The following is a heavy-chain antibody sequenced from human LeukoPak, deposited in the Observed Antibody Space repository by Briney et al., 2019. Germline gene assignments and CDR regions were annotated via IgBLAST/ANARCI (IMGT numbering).Heavy chain of an antibody. CDR3: ARDKDGGKKYYYYYMDV. CDR2: IIHILGIA. Sequence: SVKVSCKASGGTFSSYTISWVRQAPGQGLEWMGRIIHILGIANYAQKFQGRVTITADKHTSTAYMELSSLRSEDTAVYYCARDKDGGKKYYYYYMDVWGKGTTVTVSS. CDR1: GGTFSSYT. V-gene: IGHV1-69*04. D-gene: IGHD4-23*01. J-gene: IGHJ6*03.